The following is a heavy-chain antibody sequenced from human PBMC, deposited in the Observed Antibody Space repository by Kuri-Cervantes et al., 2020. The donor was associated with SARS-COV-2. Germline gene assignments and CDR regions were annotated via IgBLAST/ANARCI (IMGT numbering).Heavy chain of an antibody. Sequence: SETLSLTCTVSGGSISSSSYYWGWIRQPPGKGLEWIGSIYYSGSTYYNPSLKSRVTISADTSKNQFSLKLSSVTAADTAVYYCARVGGQVAGTLYFQHWGQGTLVTVSS. CDR1: GGSISSSSYY. D-gene: IGHD6-19*01. CDR3: ARVGGQVAGTLYFQH. J-gene: IGHJ1*01. V-gene: IGHV4-39*07. CDR2: IYYSGST.